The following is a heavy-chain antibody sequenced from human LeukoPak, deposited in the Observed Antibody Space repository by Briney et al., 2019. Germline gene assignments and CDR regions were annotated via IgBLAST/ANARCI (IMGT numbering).Heavy chain of an antibody. V-gene: IGHV3-13*01. CDR3: ARDHYPNPTDVG. Sequence: GGSLRLSCAASGFTFSSYDMHWVRQATGKGLEWVSAIGTAGDTYYPGSVKGRFTISRDNSKNTLYLQMNSLRAEDTAVYYCARDHYPNPTDVGWGQGTLVTVSS. CDR1: GFTFSSYD. D-gene: IGHD1-26*01. CDR2: IGTAGDT. J-gene: IGHJ4*02.